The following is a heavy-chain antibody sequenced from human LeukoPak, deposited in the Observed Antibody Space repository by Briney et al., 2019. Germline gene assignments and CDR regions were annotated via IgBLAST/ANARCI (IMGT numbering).Heavy chain of an antibody. D-gene: IGHD3-10*01. V-gene: IGHV3-30*04. CDR2: ISYDGSNK. Sequence: GGSLRLSCAASGFTFSNYAMHWVRQAPGKGLEWVAIISYDGSNKYYADSVKGRFTISRDNSKNTLFLQMNSLRAEDTAVYYCAKDRGGFNWFDPWGQGTLVTVSS. J-gene: IGHJ5*02. CDR3: AKDRGGFNWFDP. CDR1: GFTFSNYA.